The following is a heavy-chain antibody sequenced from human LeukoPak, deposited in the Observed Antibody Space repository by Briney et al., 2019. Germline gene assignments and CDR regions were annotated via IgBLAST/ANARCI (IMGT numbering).Heavy chain of an antibody. CDR2: IYYSGST. CDR1: GGSISSRSYY. V-gene: IGHV4-39*01. Sequence: PSGTPSVTRTVPGGSISSRSYYSGCTRHPPRSGSEWLACIYYSGSTYYNPSLKSRVTISVDTSKNQFSLKLSSVTAADTAVYYCARHLGFGGRLPTGYNWFDPWGQGTLVTVSS. CDR3: ARHLGFGGRLPTGYNWFDP. D-gene: IGHD3-3*01. J-gene: IGHJ5*02.